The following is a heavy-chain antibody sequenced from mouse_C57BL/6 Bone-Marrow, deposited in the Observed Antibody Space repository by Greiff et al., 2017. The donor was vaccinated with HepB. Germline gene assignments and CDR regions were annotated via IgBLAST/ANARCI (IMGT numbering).Heavy chain of an antibody. Sequence: EVQGVESGGDLVKPGGSLKLSCAASGFTFSSYGMSWVRQTPDKRLEWVATISSGGSYTYYPDSVKGRFTISRDNAENTLYLQMSSLKSEDTAMYYCASKMYYYGSSYDYWGQGTTLTVSS. V-gene: IGHV5-6*01. D-gene: IGHD1-1*01. J-gene: IGHJ2*01. CDR2: ISSGGSYT. CDR3: ASKMYYYGSSYDY. CDR1: GFTFSSYG.